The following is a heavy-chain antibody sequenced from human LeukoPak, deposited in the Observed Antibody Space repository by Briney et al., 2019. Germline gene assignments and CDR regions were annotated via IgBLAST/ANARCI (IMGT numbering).Heavy chain of an antibody. Sequence: PSETLSLTCAVYGGSFSGYYWGLIRQPPGKGLEWIGSISYSGSTYYNPSLNSRITISVDAPKNQFSLNLSSVTAADTALFYCARHRHGSWFSAFDIWGQGTMVTVSS. CDR2: ISYSGST. D-gene: IGHD2-15*01. V-gene: IGHV4-39*01. J-gene: IGHJ3*02. CDR1: GGSFSGYY. CDR3: ARHRHGSWFSAFDI.